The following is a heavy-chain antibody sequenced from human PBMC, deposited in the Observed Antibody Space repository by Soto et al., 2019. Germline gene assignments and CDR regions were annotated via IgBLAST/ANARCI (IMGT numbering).Heavy chain of an antibody. CDR2: ISSSSSYI. CDR3: ARGRGYFDY. CDR1: GFTFSSYS. J-gene: IGHJ4*02. D-gene: IGHD3-10*01. V-gene: IGHV3-21*01. Sequence: EVQLVEAGGGLVKPGGSLRLSCAASGFTFSSYSMNWVRQAPGKGLEWVSSISSSSSYIYYADSVKGRFTISRDNAKNSLYLQMNSRRAEDTAVYYCARGRGYFDYWGQGTLVTVSS.